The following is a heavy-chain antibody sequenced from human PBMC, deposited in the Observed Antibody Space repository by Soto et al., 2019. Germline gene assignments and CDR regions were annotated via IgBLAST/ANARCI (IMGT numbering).Heavy chain of an antibody. D-gene: IGHD2-2*01. V-gene: IGHV1-18*01. J-gene: IGHJ5*02. CDR1: GYTFTIYG. CDR3: ARWRNQLLSHWFDP. Sequence: ASVKVSCKASGYTFTIYGISWVRQATGQGLEWMGWISAYNGNTNYAQKLQGRVTMTTDTSTSTAYMELRSLRSDDTAVYYCARWRNQLLSHWFDPWGQGTLVTVSS. CDR2: ISAYNGNT.